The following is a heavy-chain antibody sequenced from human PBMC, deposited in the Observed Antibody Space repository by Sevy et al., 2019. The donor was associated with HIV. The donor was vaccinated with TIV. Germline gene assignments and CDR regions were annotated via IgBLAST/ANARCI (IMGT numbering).Heavy chain of an antibody. CDR2: IWSDGAYQ. V-gene: IGHV3-33*01. CDR1: GFTFSNYA. CDR3: ARGGYYYDNAAYYALDS. J-gene: IGHJ4*02. D-gene: IGHD3-22*01. Sequence: GESLKISCAATGFTFSNYAMHWVRQAPGKGLEWVAIIWSDGAYQYHADSVKGRFTISRDNSKNTLYLQMNNVRVEDTAVYYCARGGYYYDNAAYYALDSWGQGTLVTVSS.